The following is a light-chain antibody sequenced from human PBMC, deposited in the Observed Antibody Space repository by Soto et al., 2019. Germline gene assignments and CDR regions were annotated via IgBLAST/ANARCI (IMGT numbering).Light chain of an antibody. V-gene: IGKV1-5*03. CDR1: QSISSW. Sequence: DIQMTQSPSTLSASVGARVTITCRASQSISSWLAWYQQKPGKAPKLLIYKASSLESRVPSRFSGSGSGTEFTLTISSLQPDDFATYYCQQYNSYPLTFGGGTKVDIK. CDR3: QQYNSYPLT. J-gene: IGKJ4*01. CDR2: KAS.